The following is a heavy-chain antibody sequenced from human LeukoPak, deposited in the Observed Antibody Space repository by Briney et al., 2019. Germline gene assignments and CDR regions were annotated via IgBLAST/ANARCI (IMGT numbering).Heavy chain of an antibody. J-gene: IGHJ4*02. CDR1: GFTFSSCA. Sequence: PGGSLRLSCAASGFTFSSCAMSWVRQAPGKGLEGVSAFSTSGANIYYADSVRGRFTISRDNSKNTLYLQMNSLRAEDTALYYCAKASAGYDNFDYWGQGTLVTVSS. CDR2: FSTSGANI. CDR3: AKASAGYDNFDY. V-gene: IGHV3-23*01. D-gene: IGHD5-12*01.